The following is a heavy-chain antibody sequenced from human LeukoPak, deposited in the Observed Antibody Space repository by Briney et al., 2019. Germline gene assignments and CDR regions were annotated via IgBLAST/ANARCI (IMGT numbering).Heavy chain of an antibody. V-gene: IGHV1-18*04. J-gene: IGHJ5*02. Sequence: GASVKVSCKASGYTFTSYGISWVRQAPGQGLEWIGWISAYNGNTNYAQKLQGRVTMTTDTSTSTAYMELRSLRSDDTAVYYCAREVVVVVAATQVWFDPWGQGTLVTVSS. CDR3: AREVVVVVAATQVWFDP. D-gene: IGHD2-15*01. CDR1: GYTFTSYG. CDR2: ISAYNGNT.